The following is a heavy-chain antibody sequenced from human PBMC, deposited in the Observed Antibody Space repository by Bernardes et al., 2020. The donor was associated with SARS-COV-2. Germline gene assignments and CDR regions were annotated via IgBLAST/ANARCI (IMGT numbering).Heavy chain of an antibody. CDR3: AGGGTYSSSWYFDY. CDR1: GFTLNDHA. V-gene: IGHV3-23*01. D-gene: IGHD6-13*01. J-gene: IGHJ4*02. CDR2: FIFTGITT. Sequence: GGSLGLSCAASGFTLNDHAMSWVRQASGEGAEGVSIFIFTGITTHNPDPVKGRFTISRDNSKSTLYLQMNSLRADDTAVYYCAGGGTYSSSWYFDYWGQGTLVTVSS.